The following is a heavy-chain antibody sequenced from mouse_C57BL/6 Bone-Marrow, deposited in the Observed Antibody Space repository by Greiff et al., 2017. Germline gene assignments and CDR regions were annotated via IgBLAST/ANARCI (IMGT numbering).Heavy chain of an antibody. CDR1: GYTFTSYW. CDR3: ARGLDD. Sequence: QVQLQQPGAELVKPGASVKMSCKASGYTFTSYWITWVKQRPGQGLEWIGDIYHGGDSTNYNDTFTSKATLTVDTSTSTAYVQLSSLTSEDSAVYYCARGLDDWGQGTSVTVSS. J-gene: IGHJ4*01. V-gene: IGHV1-55*01. CDR2: IYHGGDST.